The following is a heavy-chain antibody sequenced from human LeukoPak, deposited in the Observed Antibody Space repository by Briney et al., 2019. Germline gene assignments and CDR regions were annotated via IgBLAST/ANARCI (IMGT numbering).Heavy chain of an antibody. CDR3: ARGRGYDSSGYYPDY. J-gene: IGHJ4*02. D-gene: IGHD3-22*01. CDR1: GYTFTGYY. V-gene: IGHV1-2*02. CDR2: INPNSGGT. Sequence: GASVKVSCKASGYTFTGYYMHWVRQAPGQGLEWMGWINPNSGGTNYAQKFQGRVAMTRDTSISTAYMELSRLRSDDTAVYYCARGRGYDSSGYYPDYWGQGTLVTVSS.